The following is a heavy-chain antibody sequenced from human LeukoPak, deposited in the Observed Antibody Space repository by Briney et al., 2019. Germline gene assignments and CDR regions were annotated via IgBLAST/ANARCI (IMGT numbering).Heavy chain of an antibody. CDR1: GYTFTSYY. V-gene: IGHV1-46*01. J-gene: IGHJ4*02. CDR2: INPSGGSA. CDR3: ASGQLRIAAAGTQGLPTH. D-gene: IGHD6-13*01. Sequence: ASVKVSCKASGYTFTSYYMHWVRQAPGQGLEWMGLINPSGGSASYAQEFQGRVTMTRDTSTSTVYMELSSLKSEDKAVYYCASGQLRIAAAGTQGLPTHWGQGTLVTVSS.